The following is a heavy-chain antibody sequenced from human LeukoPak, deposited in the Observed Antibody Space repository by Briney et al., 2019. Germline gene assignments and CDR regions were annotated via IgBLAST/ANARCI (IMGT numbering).Heavy chain of an antibody. D-gene: IGHD2-2*01. V-gene: IGHV3-30*18. CDR2: ISYDGSNK. CDR3: AKDGYIVVVPAALPYYFDY. Sequence: GRSLRLSCAASGFTFSSYGMHWVRPAPDKGLEWVAVISYDGSNKYYADSVKGRFTISRDNSKNTLYLQMNSLRAEDTAVYYCAKDGYIVVVPAALPYYFDYWGQGTLVTVSS. J-gene: IGHJ4*02. CDR1: GFTFSSYG.